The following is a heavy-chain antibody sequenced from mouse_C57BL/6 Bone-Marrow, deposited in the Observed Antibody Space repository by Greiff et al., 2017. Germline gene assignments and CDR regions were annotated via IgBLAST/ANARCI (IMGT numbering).Heavy chain of an antibody. V-gene: IGHV1-82*01. CDR3: AYWEGAWFAY. CDR1: GYAFSSSW. CDR2: IYPGDGDT. D-gene: IGHD4-1*01. Sequence: VQLQQSGPELVKPGASVKISCKASGYAFSSSWMNWVKQRPGKGLEWIGRIYPGDGDTNYNGKFKGKATLTADKSSSTAYLPLSSRTSDDSAVYFCAYWEGAWFAYWGQGTLVTVSA. J-gene: IGHJ3*01.